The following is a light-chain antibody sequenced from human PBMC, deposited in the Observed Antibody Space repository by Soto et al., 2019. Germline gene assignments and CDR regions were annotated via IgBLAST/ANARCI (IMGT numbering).Light chain of an antibody. CDR3: QQCNNWPRNT. V-gene: IGKV3-11*01. CDR1: QIVSRH. Sequence: ERVLTQSPATVSLSPGERATLSCRASQIVSRHLAWYQQKPGQAPSLLIYDISNRDTGVPARFSGSGSGTDFTLTISSLEPEDSAVYYCQQCNNWPRNTFGQGTKLEIK. CDR2: DIS. J-gene: IGKJ2*01.